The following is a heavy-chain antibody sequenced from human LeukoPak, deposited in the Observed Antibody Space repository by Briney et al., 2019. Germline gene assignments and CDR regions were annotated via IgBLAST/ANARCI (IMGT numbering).Heavy chain of an antibody. J-gene: IGHJ4*02. V-gene: IGHV4-34*01. CDR1: GFTFGDYA. D-gene: IGHD3-3*02. CDR2: INHSGST. Sequence: GSLRLSCTASGFTFGDYAMSWIRQPPGKGLEWIGEINHSGSTNYNPSLKSRVTISVDTSKNQFSLKLSSVTAADTAVYYCARGSKHFWSGTRYFGSWGQGTLVTVSS. CDR3: ARGSKHFWSGTRYFGS.